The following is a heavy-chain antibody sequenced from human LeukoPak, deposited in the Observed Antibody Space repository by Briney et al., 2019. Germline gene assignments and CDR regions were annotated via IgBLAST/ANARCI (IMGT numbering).Heavy chain of an antibody. CDR3: ARRFDS. Sequence: GGSLRLSCAASGFTFSNYNMNWVRQAPGKGLEWVSHITSSSTIYYADSVEGRFTISRDNAKNSLYLQMNSLRDEDTAVYYCARRFDSWGQGTLVTVSS. V-gene: IGHV3-48*02. CDR2: ITSSSTI. CDR1: GFTFSNYN. J-gene: IGHJ4*02.